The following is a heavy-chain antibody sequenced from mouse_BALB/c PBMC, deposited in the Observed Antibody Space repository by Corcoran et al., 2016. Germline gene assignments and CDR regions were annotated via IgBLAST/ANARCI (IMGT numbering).Heavy chain of an antibody. CDR3: ARLVTTVSDY. CDR2: INTYTGEP. D-gene: IGHD1-1*01. J-gene: IGHJ2*01. V-gene: IGHV9-1*02. Sequence: QIQLVQSGPELKKPGETVKISCKASGYTFTNYGMNWVKQAPGKGLKWMGWINTYTGEPTYADDFKGRFAFSLETSASTAYLQINNLKNEDMATYFCARLVTTVSDYWGQGTTLTVSS. CDR1: GYTFTNYG.